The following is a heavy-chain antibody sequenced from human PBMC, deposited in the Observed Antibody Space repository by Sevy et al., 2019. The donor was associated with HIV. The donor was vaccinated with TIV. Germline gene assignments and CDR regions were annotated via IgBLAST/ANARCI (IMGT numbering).Heavy chain of an antibody. Sequence: GGSLRLSCAVSGFTFSRFGMHWVRQAPGKGLEWVAVISYDGNDKHYAESVKGRFTISRDNSKNTLHLEMNILRAEDTAVYYSARDQQITIVGEITDYYFYYGMDVWGQGTTVTVSS. V-gene: IGHV3-30*04. CDR2: ISYDGNDK. CDR3: ARDQQITIVGEITDYYFYYGMDV. J-gene: IGHJ6*02. CDR1: GFTFSRFG. D-gene: IGHD3-3*01.